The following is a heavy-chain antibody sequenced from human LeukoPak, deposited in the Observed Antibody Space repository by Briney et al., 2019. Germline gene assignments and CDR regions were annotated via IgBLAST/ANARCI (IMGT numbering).Heavy chain of an antibody. CDR1: GYTFTGYY. J-gene: IGHJ6*03. D-gene: IGHD3-10*01. Sequence: ASVKVSCKASGYTFTGYYMHWVRQAPGQGLEWMGIINPSGGSTSYAQKFQGRVTMTRDMSTSTVYMELSSLRSEDTAVYYCAVRGVIDPLYYYMDVWGKGTTVAVSS. V-gene: IGHV1-46*03. CDR2: INPSGGST. CDR3: AVRGVIDPLYYYMDV.